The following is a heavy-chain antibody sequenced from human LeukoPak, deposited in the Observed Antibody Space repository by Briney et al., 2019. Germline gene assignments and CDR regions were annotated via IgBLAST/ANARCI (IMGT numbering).Heavy chain of an antibody. CDR1: GYTFTSYG. D-gene: IGHD2-15*01. J-gene: IGHJ5*02. CDR3: AILVVAATFYWFDP. V-gene: IGHV1-18*01. Sequence: VKVSCKASGYTFTSYGISWVRQAPGQGLEWMGWISAYNGNTNYAQKLQGRVTMTTDTSTSTAYMELRSLRSDDTAVYYCAILVVAATFYWFDPWGQGTLGTVSS. CDR2: ISAYNGNT.